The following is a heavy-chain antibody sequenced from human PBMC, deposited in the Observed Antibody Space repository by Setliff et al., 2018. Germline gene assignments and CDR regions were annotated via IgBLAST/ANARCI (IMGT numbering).Heavy chain of an antibody. CDR2: IYYSGST. CDR3: ARHKSNGSGSYPSLYMDV. D-gene: IGHD3-10*01. Sequence: EILSLTCRVSGGSISSGNYYWGLIRQPPGKGLEWVATIYYSGSTYSNPSLKSRLIISVDAPDNQFSVKLSSVTAADTAVYYCARHKSNGSGSYPSLYMDVWGKGIMVTVSS. J-gene: IGHJ6*03. CDR1: GGSISSGNYY. V-gene: IGHV4-39*01.